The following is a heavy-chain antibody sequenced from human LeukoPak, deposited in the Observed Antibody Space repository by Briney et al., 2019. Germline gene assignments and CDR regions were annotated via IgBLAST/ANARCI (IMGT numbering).Heavy chain of an antibody. V-gene: IGHV1-2*04. CDR1: GYTFTGYY. CDR3: ARERGYSGYDLPFDY. Sequence: ASVKVSCKASGYTFTGYYMHWVRQAPGQGLEWMGWINPNSGGTNYAQKFQGWVTMTRDTSISTAYMELGRLRSDDTAVYYCARERGYSGYDLPFDYWGQGTLVTVSS. J-gene: IGHJ4*02. D-gene: IGHD5-12*01. CDR2: INPNSGGT.